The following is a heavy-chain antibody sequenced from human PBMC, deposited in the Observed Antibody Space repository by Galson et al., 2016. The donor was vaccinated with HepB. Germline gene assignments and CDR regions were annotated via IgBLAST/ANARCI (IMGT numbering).Heavy chain of an antibody. D-gene: IGHD6-19*01. CDR2: IDGPTPNT. Sequence: SLRLSCAASGFTSRNYALSWIRRAPGKGLEWVSHIDGPTPNTHYADSVRGRFSIYRDNSRDTLYLQMDSLTAEDSAIYYCTTWLSHHFDYWGQGTRVTVPS. V-gene: IGHV3-23*01. CDR1: GFTSRNYA. CDR3: TTWLSHHFDY. J-gene: IGHJ4*02.